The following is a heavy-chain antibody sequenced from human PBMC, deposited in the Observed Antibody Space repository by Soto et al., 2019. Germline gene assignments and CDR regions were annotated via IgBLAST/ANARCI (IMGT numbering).Heavy chain of an antibody. Sequence: EVLLVESGGGLVRPGRSLRLSCAASRFTFGDRAMHWVRQGPGKGLEWVAGIIWNGGKTDYADSVKGRFTIARDTAKNALYLQMTTLRRADTALYYCAKDMGQGFFYYVGAWGKGTRVTVSS. D-gene: IGHD3-16*01. V-gene: IGHV3-9*01. J-gene: IGHJ6*04. CDR2: IIWNGGKT. CDR1: RFTFGDRA. CDR3: AKDMGQGFFYYVGA.